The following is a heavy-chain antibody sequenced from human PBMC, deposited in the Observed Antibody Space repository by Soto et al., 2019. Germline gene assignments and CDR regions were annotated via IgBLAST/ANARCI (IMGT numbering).Heavy chain of an antibody. Sequence: PGGSLRLSCAASGFTFSSYSMNWVRQAPGKGLEWVSYISSSSSTIYYADSVKGRFTISRDNAKNSLYLQMNSLRDEDTAVYYCARDPHNYDFWSARIWFDPWGQGTLVTVSS. V-gene: IGHV3-48*02. J-gene: IGHJ5*02. CDR1: GFTFSSYS. CDR3: ARDPHNYDFWSARIWFDP. CDR2: ISSSSSTI. D-gene: IGHD3-3*01.